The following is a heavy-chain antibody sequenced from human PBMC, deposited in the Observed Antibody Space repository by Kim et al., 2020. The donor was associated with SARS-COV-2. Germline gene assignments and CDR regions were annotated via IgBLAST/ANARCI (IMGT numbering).Heavy chain of an antibody. Sequence: GGSLRLSCAASGFTFSSYSMNWVRQAPGKGLEWVSSISSSSSYIYYADSVKGRFTISRDNAKNTLYLQMNSLRAEDTAVYYCARDPYDSSLQYAFDIWGQGTMVTVSS. V-gene: IGHV3-21*01. D-gene: IGHD3-22*01. CDR3: ARDPYDSSLQYAFDI. CDR2: ISSSSSYI. J-gene: IGHJ3*02. CDR1: GFTFSSYS.